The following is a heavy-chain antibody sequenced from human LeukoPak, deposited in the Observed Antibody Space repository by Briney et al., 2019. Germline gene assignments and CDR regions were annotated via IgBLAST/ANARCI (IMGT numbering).Heavy chain of an antibody. CDR2: LYTAGST. CDR3: ARSKTAPGDAFDI. Sequence: RAGGSLRLSCAASGFTVTNNYMSWVRQAPGKGLEWVSILYTAGSTYYADSVKARLTISRDNSKNTVHLQMNSLRVEDTAVYYCARSKTAPGDAFDIWGQGTMVTVSS. CDR1: GFTVTNNY. V-gene: IGHV3-66*01. J-gene: IGHJ3*02.